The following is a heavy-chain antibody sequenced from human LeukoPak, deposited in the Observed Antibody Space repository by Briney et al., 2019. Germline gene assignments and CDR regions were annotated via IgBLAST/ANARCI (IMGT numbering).Heavy chain of an antibody. CDR2: ISSSGSTI. V-gene: IGHV3-11*01. Sequence: GGSLRLSCAASGFTFSDYYMSWIRQAPGKGLEWVSYISSSGSTIYYADSVKGRFTISRDNAKDSLYLQMNSLRAEDTAVYYCARDKRGYSGYARGYYYYGMDVWGQGTTVTVSS. CDR1: GFTFSDYY. J-gene: IGHJ6*02. D-gene: IGHD5-12*01. CDR3: ARDKRGYSGYARGYYYYGMDV.